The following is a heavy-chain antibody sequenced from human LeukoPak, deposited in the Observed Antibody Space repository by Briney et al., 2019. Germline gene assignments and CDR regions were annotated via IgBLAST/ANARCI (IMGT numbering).Heavy chain of an antibody. CDR3: AKKAVAGTIDY. J-gene: IGHJ4*02. CDR2: IKQDGSEK. D-gene: IGHD6-19*01. V-gene: IGHV3-7*01. CDR1: RFTFSSYW. Sequence: GGSLRLSCAASRFTFSSYWMSWVRQAPGKGLEWVANIKQDGSEKYYADSVKGRFTISRDNSKNTLYLQMNSLRAEDTAVYYCAKKAVAGTIDYWGQGTLVTVPS.